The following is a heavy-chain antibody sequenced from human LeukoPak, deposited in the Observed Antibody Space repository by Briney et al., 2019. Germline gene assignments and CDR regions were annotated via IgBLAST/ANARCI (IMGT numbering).Heavy chain of an antibody. D-gene: IGHD4-17*01. CDR2: IIPILGIA. Sequence: GASVKVSCKASGGTFSSYAISWVRQAPGQGLEWMGRIIPILGIANYAQKFQGRVTITADKSTSTAYMGLSSLRSEDTAVYYCARLTTVTHFDYWGQGTLVTVSS. CDR3: ARLTTVTHFDY. J-gene: IGHJ4*02. V-gene: IGHV1-69*04. CDR1: GGTFSSYA.